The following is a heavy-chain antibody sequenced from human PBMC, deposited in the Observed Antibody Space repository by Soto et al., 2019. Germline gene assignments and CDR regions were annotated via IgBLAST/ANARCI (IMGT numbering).Heavy chain of an antibody. J-gene: IGHJ6*02. Sequence: QVHLVQSGAEVRKPGASVKVSCKASGYSFTSYGISWVRQAPGQGLEWMGWISTDNGKTNYAHNLQGRVSMTIDPSTSTAYMELWSLGSDDTAVYYCARDVPDTSLFFYYYGMGVWGQGTTVTVSS. CDR2: ISTDNGKT. D-gene: IGHD2-21*01. CDR3: ARDVPDTSLFFYYYGMGV. CDR1: GYSFTSYG. V-gene: IGHV1-18*01.